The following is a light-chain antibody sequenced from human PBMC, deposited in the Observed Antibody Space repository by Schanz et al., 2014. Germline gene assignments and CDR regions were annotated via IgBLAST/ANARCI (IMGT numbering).Light chain of an antibody. J-gene: IGLJ3*02. V-gene: IGLV2-8*01. Sequence: QSALTQPPSASGSPGQSVTISCTGTSSDIGGYNFVSWYQQHPGEAPKLMIFDVNQRPSGVPDRFSGSKSGNTASLTVSGLQAEDEADYHQKVFGGGTKLTVL. CDR3: KV. CDR2: DVN. CDR1: SSDIGGYNF.